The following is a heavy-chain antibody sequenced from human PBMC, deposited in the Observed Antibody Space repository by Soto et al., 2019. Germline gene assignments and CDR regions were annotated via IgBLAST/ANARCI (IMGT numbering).Heavy chain of an antibody. V-gene: IGHV3-23*01. D-gene: IGHD6-6*01. CDR1: GFTFSSYA. J-gene: IGHJ6*02. CDR3: AKSIAARYYYGMDV. Sequence: GGSLRLSCAASGFTFSSYAMSWVRQAPGKGLEWVSAISGSGGSTYYADSVKGRFTISRDNSKNTLYLQMNSLRAEDTAVYYCAKSIAARYYYGMDVWGQGTTVTVSS. CDR2: ISGSGGST.